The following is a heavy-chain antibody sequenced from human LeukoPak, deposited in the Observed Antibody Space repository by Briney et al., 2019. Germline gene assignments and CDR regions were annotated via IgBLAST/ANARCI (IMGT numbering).Heavy chain of an antibody. J-gene: IGHJ4*02. CDR2: IYYSGST. CDR1: GGSISSYY. D-gene: IGHD3-10*01. CDR3: ARGRFGELLYATS. Sequence: SETLSLTCTVYGGSISSYYWSWIRQPPGKGLEWIGYIYYSGSTNYNPSLKSRVTISVDTSKNQFSLKLSSVTAADTAVYYCARGRFGELLYATSWGQGTLVTVSS. V-gene: IGHV4-59*01.